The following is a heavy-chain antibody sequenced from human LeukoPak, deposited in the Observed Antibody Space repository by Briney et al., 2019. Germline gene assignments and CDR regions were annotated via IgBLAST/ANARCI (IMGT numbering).Heavy chain of an antibody. CDR1: GFTFSSYW. V-gene: IGHV3-7*01. D-gene: IGHD3-22*01. J-gene: IGHJ4*02. Sequence: GGSLRLSCAASGFTFSSYWMSWVRQAPGKGLEWVANIKQDGSEKYYVDSVKGRFTISRDNSKNTLYLQMNSLRAEDTAVYYCAKDRVGYYDSSGYFFHQGFDYWGQGTLVTVSS. CDR2: IKQDGSEK. CDR3: AKDRVGYYDSSGYFFHQGFDY.